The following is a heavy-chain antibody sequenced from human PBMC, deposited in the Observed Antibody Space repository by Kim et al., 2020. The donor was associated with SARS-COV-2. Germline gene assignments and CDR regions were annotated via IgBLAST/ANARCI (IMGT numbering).Heavy chain of an antibody. CDR1: GFIFSNYW. Sequence: GGSLRLSCAASGFIFSNYWMTWVRQAPGKGLEWVANIRQNGSTKYYLDSIKGRFTISRDNAENSLYLQINSLRVEDTALYYCAREYCPGGVCFSGSFDIWGQGTMVTVSS. J-gene: IGHJ3*02. CDR3: AREYCPGGVCFSGSFDI. D-gene: IGHD2-8*02. CDR2: IRQNGSTK. V-gene: IGHV3-7*01.